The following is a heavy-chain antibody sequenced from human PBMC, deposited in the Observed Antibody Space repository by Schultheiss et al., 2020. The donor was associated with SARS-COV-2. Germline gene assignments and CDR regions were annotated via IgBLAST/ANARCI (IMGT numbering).Heavy chain of an antibody. V-gene: IGHV3-74*01. D-gene: IGHD2-2*01. CDR3: AKGNLGYCSSTSCYSY. J-gene: IGHJ4*02. CDR1: GFTFSSYW. CDR2: INSDGSST. Sequence: GGSLRLSCAASGFTFSSYWMHWVRQAPGKGLVWVSRINSDGSSTSYADSVKGRFTISRDNAKNSLYLQMNSLRAEDTAVYYCAKGNLGYCSSTSCYSYWGQGTLVTVSS.